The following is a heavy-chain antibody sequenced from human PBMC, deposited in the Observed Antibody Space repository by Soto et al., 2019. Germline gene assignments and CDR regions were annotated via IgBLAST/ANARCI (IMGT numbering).Heavy chain of an antibody. D-gene: IGHD3-22*01. V-gene: IGHV1-2*02. CDR3: ARDYYDSSGYLYYYGMDV. CDR1: GYTFTGYY. J-gene: IGHJ6*02. CDR2: INPNSGGT. Sequence: ASVKVSCKASGYTFTGYYMHWVRQAPGQGLEWMGWINPNSGGTNYAQKFQGRVTMTRDTSISTAYMELSRLRSDDTAVYYCARDYYDSSGYLYYYGMDVWGQGTTVTV.